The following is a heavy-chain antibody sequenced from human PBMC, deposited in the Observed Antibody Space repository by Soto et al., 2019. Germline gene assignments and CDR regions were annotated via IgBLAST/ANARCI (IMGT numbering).Heavy chain of an antibody. D-gene: IGHD2-2*02. J-gene: IGHJ4*02. CDR1: GYTFTSYD. Sequence: QVQLVQSGAEVKKPGASVKVSCKASGYTFTSYDINWVRQATGQGLEWMGWMNPNSGNTGYAQKFQGGVTMTRNTSISTAYTELSSLRAEDTAVYYGTREAAIRGDDYWGQGTLVTVSS. CDR3: TREAAIRGDDY. CDR2: MNPNSGNT. V-gene: IGHV1-8*01.